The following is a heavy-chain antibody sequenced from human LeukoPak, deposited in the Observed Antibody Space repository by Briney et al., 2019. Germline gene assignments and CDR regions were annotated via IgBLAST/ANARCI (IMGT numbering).Heavy chain of an antibody. Sequence: GRSLRLSCAASGFTFSSYAMHWVRQAPGKGLEWVAVISYDGSNKYYADSVKGRFTISRDNSKNTLYLQMNSLRAEDTAVYYCAKSRGSVPTGSSSAPDYWGQGTLVTVSS. CDR3: AKSRGSVPTGSSSAPDY. J-gene: IGHJ4*02. CDR1: GFTFSSYA. D-gene: IGHD6-13*01. V-gene: IGHV3-30-3*02. CDR2: ISYDGSNK.